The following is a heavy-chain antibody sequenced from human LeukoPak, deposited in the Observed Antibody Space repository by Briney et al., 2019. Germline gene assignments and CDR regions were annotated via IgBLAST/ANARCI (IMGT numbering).Heavy chain of an antibody. D-gene: IGHD3-9*01. J-gene: IGHJ6*02. CDR3: AKGTAYYDILTGYYAHYYGMDV. CDR1: GFTFSSYA. Sequence: GSLRLSCAASGFTFSSYAMSWVRQAPGKGLEWVSAISGSGGSTYYADSVKGRFTISRDNSKNTLYLQMNSLRAEDTAVYYCAKGTAYYDILTGYYAHYYGMDVWGQGTTVTVSS. V-gene: IGHV3-23*01. CDR2: ISGSGGST.